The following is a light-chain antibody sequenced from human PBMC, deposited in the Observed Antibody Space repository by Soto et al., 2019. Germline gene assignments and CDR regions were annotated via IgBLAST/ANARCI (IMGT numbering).Light chain of an antibody. CDR1: SSNIGNNY. Sequence: QSVLTQPPSVSAAPGQKVTISCSGSSSNIGNNYVSWYQQLPGTAPKLLIFDNYKRPSGIPDRFSGSKSGTSATLGITGLQTGDEADYYCATWDSSLDSAGVFGTGTKLTVL. CDR2: DNY. V-gene: IGLV1-51*01. J-gene: IGLJ1*01. CDR3: ATWDSSLDSAGV.